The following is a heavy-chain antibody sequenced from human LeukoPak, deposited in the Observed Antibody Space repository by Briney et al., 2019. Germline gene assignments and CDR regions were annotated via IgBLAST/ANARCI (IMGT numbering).Heavy chain of an antibody. CDR1: GYTFSSYG. J-gene: IGHJ3*02. D-gene: IGHD4-11*01. Sequence: GGSLRLSCAASGYTFSSYGMHWVRQRPGKGLEWLTVIWSDESKKYYGDSVKGRFTVSRDNSKNTLYLDINSLRVDDTAVYYCAREGLTTSRNNAFDIWGQRTMVAVSS. CDR2: IWSDESKK. V-gene: IGHV3-33*01. CDR3: AREGLTTSRNNAFDI.